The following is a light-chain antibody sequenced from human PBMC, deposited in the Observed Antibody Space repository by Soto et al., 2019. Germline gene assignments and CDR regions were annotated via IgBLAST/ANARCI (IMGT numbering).Light chain of an antibody. CDR1: QTLTTRF. CDR2: GAS. J-gene: IGKJ2*01. Sequence: EIVLTQSPGTLSLSPGERATLSCMASQTLTTRFLAWYQQKPGQAPRLLIYGASSRATGIPDRFSGSGSGTEYTLTISRLEPEDFAVYSCQQYAALPYTFGPGTTLEIK. CDR3: QQYAALPYT. V-gene: IGKV3-20*01.